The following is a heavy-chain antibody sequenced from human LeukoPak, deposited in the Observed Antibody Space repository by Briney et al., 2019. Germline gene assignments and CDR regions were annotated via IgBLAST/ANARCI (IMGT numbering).Heavy chain of an antibody. J-gene: IGHJ4*02. CDR3: ARHVGDILTGYSPDY. V-gene: IGHV5-51*01. CDR2: IYPGDSDT. Sequence: GESLKISCKGSGYSFTSYWIGWVRPMPGKGLEWMGIIYPGDSDTRYSPSFQGQVTISADKSISTAYLQWSSLKASDTAMYYCARHVGDILTGYSPDYWGQGTLVTVSS. CDR1: GYSFTSYW. D-gene: IGHD3-9*01.